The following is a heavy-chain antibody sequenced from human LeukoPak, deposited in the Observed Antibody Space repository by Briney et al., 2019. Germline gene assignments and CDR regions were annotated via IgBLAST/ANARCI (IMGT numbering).Heavy chain of an antibody. CDR1: GGSISSYY. CDR3: ARFDCSSTSCYLDY. J-gene: IGHJ4*02. D-gene: IGHD2-2*01. CDR2: IYYSGST. Sequence: SETLSLTCTVSGGSISSYYWSWIRQPPGKGLEWIGYIYYSGSTNYNPSLKSRVTISVDTSKNQFSLKPSSVTAADTAVCYCARFDCSSTSCYLDYWGQGTLVTVSS. V-gene: IGHV4-59*01.